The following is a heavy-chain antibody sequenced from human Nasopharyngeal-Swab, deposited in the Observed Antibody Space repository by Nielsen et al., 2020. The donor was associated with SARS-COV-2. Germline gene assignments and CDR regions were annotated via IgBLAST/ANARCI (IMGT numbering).Heavy chain of an antibody. J-gene: IGHJ4*02. D-gene: IGHD3-10*01. Sequence: GESLKISCAASGFTFSSYEMNWVRQAPGKGLEWVSYISSSGSTIYYADSVKGRFTISRDNAKNSLYLQMNSLRAEDTAVYYCARALAELKITMVRGVNFDYWGQGTLVTVSS. CDR3: ARALAELKITMVRGVNFDY. CDR2: ISSSGSTI. V-gene: IGHV3-48*03. CDR1: GFTFSSYE.